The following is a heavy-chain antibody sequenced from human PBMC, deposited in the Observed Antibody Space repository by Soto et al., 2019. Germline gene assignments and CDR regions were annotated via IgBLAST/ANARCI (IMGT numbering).Heavy chain of an antibody. V-gene: IGHV1-69*13. D-gene: IGHD3-22*01. CDR3: ARMYYYDSSGAFDY. J-gene: IGHJ4*01. CDR2: IIPIFGTA. Sequence: GASVKVSCKASGGTFSSYAISWVRQAPGQGLEWMGGIIPIFGTANYAQKFQGRVTITADESTSTAYMELSSLRSEDTAVYYCARMYYYDSSGAFDYWGHGTLVTVSS. CDR1: GGTFSSYA.